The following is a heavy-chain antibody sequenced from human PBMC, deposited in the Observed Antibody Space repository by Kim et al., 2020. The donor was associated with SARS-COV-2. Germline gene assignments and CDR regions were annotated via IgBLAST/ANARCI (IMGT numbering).Heavy chain of an antibody. CDR2: ILPSVPAP. CDR3: AREIHFDSSGYPVHWFDP. Sequence: SVKVSCKSSGGSFRKDAIAWVRQAPGQGFQWMGAILPSVPAPQYAQKFQNRVTITADKSTATTYMELSSLRSDDTAIYFCAREIHFDSSGYPVHWFDPWGQGTLVIVSS. D-gene: IGHD3-22*01. V-gene: IGHV1-69*06. CDR1: GGSFRKDA. J-gene: IGHJ5*02.